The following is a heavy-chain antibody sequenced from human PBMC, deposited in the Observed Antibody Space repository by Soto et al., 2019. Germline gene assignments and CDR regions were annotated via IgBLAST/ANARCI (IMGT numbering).Heavy chain of an antibody. D-gene: IGHD3-3*01. V-gene: IGHV3-23*01. CDR1: GFIFNNYA. J-gene: IGHJ4*02. Sequence: PGGSLRLSCAASGFIFNNYAMNWVRQAPGEGLQWVAGISASGVSTYYADSVKGRFTISRDNAKNSLYLQMNSLRAEDTAVYYCARDNYYDFWSGYYERDYWGQGTQVTVSS. CDR3: ARDNYYDFWSGYYERDY. CDR2: ISASGVST.